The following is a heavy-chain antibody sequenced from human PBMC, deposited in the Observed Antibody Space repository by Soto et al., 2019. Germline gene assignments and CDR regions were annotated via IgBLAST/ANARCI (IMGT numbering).Heavy chain of an antibody. V-gene: IGHV3-30-3*01. Sequence: GGSLRLSCAASGFTFSSYAMHWVRQAPGKGLEWVAVISYDGSNKYYADSVKGRFTISRDNSKNTLYLQMNSLRAEDTAVYYCARDRSYYDFWSGYYYYYYYGMDVWGQGTTVTVSS. CDR3: ARDRSYYDFWSGYYYYYYYGMDV. CDR2: ISYDGSNK. CDR1: GFTFSSYA. D-gene: IGHD3-3*01. J-gene: IGHJ6*02.